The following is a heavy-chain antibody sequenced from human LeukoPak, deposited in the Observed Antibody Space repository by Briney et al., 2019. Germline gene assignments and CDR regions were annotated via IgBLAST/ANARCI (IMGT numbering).Heavy chain of an antibody. Sequence: SETLSLTCTVSGGSISSYYWSWIRQPPGKGLEWIGYIYCSGSTNYNPSLKSRVTISVDTSKNQFSLKLSSVTAADTAVYYCARASTYYYGSGSYSDDAFDIWGQGTMVTVSS. D-gene: IGHD3-10*01. CDR3: ARASTYYYGSGSYSDDAFDI. J-gene: IGHJ3*02. V-gene: IGHV4-59*01. CDR2: IYCSGST. CDR1: GGSISSYY.